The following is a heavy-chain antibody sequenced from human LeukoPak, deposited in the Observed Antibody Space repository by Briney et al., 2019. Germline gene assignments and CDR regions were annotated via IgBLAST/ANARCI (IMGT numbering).Heavy chain of an antibody. CDR3: ARGSYYSDNSDPLV. J-gene: IGHJ6*02. CDR1: GFTFSTYG. CDR2: IWYDGSNE. Sequence: PGRSLRLSCAASGFTFSTYGMHWVRQAPGKGLEWVAVIWYDGSNEYYPDSVKGRFTISRDNSKNTLYLQMNSLRAEDTAVYYCARGSYYSDNSDPLVWGQGTTVTVSS. D-gene: IGHD3-22*01. V-gene: IGHV3-33*08.